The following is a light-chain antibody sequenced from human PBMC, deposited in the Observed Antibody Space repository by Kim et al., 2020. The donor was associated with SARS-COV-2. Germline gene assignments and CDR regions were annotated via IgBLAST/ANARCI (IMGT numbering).Light chain of an antibody. J-gene: IGKJ2*01. V-gene: IGKV1-5*03. CDR3: QHYIRFPFT. Sequence: SASVGDRVTITCRVSQIVDTYLAWYQQKPGKAPKLLIYQASNLQIGVPSRFSGSGSGAEFTLTISSLQPDDFATYDCQHYIRFPFTFGQGTKLEI. CDR2: QAS. CDR1: QIVDTY.